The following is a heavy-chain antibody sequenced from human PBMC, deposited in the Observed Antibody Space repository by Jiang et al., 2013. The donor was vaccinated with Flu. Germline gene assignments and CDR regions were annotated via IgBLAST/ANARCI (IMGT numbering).Heavy chain of an antibody. J-gene: IGHJ6*02. V-gene: IGHV3-73*02. D-gene: IGHD4-17*01. CDR2: IRSKANSYAT. CDR1: GFTFSGSA. Sequence: QLVESGGGLVQPGGSLKLSCAASGFTFSGSAMHWVRQASGKGLEWVGRIRSKANSYATAYAASVKGRFTISRDDSKNTAYLQMNSLKTEDTAVYYCTRHLDYGDYTLLWYYGMDVWGQGTTVTVSS. CDR3: TRHLDYGDYTLLWYYGMDV.